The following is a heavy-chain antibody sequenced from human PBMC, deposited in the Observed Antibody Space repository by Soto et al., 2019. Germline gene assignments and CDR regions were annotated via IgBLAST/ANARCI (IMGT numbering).Heavy chain of an antibody. CDR3: ARRGAGSYYLADYYYGMDV. Sequence: PGESLKISCKGSGYSFTSYWSGWVRQMPGKGVEWMGSIYPGDSDTRYSPSFQRQVTISADKSISTAYLQWSSLKASDTAMYYCARRGAGSYYLADYYYGMDVWGQGTTVTVSS. J-gene: IGHJ6*02. CDR2: IYPGDSDT. V-gene: IGHV5-51*01. D-gene: IGHD1-26*01. CDR1: GYSFTSYW.